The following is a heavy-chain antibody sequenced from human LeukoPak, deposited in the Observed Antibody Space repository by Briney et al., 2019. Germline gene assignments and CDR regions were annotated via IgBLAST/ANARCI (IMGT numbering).Heavy chain of an antibody. Sequence: GGSLRLSCAASGFTFRSYGMHWVRQAPGKGLERVAIIWYDGSNKYYADSVKGRITISRDNSKNTLYLQMNSLRAEDTAVYYCATVRGCGGDCYYIDYWGQGTLVTVSS. CDR2: IWYDGSNK. V-gene: IGHV3-33*01. CDR1: GFTFRSYG. J-gene: IGHJ4*02. D-gene: IGHD2-21*02. CDR3: ATVRGCGGDCYYIDY.